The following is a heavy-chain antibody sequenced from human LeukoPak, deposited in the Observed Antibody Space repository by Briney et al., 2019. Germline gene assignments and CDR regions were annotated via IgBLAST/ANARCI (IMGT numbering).Heavy chain of an antibody. Sequence: SGPTLVKPTQALTLTCTFSGFSLSTSGVGVGWIRQPPRKALEWLALIYWDDDKRFSPSLKSRLTITKDTSKNQVVLTMTNMDPVDTATYYCAHTSMVRGVIAPHFDFWGQGTLVTVSS. CDR3: AHTSMVRGVIAPHFDF. CDR2: IYWDDDK. CDR1: GFSLSTSGVG. V-gene: IGHV2-5*02. J-gene: IGHJ4*02. D-gene: IGHD3-10*01.